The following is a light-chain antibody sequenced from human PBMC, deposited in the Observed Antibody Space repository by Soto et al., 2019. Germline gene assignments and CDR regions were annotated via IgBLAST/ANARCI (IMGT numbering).Light chain of an antibody. CDR3: SSYTSSSKV. V-gene: IGLV2-14*01. Sequence: QSVLTQPASVSGSPGQSITIACTGTSSDVGGYNYVSWYQQHPGKAPKLMIYDVSNRPSGVSNRFSGSKSGNTASLTISGLQAGGEADYYCSSYTSSSKVFGTGTKVTAL. J-gene: IGLJ1*01. CDR1: SSDVGGYNY. CDR2: DVS.